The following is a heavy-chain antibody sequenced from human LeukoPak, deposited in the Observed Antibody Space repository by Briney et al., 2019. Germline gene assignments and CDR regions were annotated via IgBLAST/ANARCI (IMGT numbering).Heavy chain of an antibody. Sequence: SETLSLTCAVYGGSFSGYYWSWIRQPPGKGLEWIGEINHSGGTNYNPSLKSRVTISVDTSKNQFSLKLSSVTAADTAVYYCARGGAAAGTKRVYYFDYWGQGTLVTVSS. D-gene: IGHD6-13*01. CDR2: INHSGGT. CDR1: GGSFSGYY. CDR3: ARGGAAAGTKRVYYFDY. V-gene: IGHV4-34*01. J-gene: IGHJ4*02.